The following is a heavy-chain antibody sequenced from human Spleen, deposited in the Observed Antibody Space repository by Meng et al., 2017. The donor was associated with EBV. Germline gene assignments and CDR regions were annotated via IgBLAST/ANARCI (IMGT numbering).Heavy chain of an antibody. J-gene: IGHJ4*02. CDR3: ARGGLVCSGGNCHTFYFEY. D-gene: IGHD2-15*01. Sequence: QLTLPEPGPGLVKPSETLFLTCAVYGGSFRGYYWTWIRQSPGKGLEWIGEINRSGSFSYNPSLKTRITISVDTSKNQFSLRLNSVTAADTAVYYCARGGLVCSGGNCHTFYFEYWDQGTLVTVSS. CDR2: INRSGSF. V-gene: IGHV4-34*02. CDR1: GGSFRGYY.